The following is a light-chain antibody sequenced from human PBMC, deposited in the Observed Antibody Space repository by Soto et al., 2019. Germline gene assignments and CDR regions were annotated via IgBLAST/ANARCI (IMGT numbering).Light chain of an antibody. CDR3: QQYNRWPLT. J-gene: IGKJ4*01. CDR1: QSVYGN. CDR2: GAS. Sequence: EIVMTQSPATLSVSPGEGATLSCRASQSVYGNLAWYQQKPGRSPRLLIYGASTRATGIPARFSGSGSGTEFTLPISSLQSEDFAVYYCQQYNRWPLTFGGGTKVEIK. V-gene: IGKV3-15*01.